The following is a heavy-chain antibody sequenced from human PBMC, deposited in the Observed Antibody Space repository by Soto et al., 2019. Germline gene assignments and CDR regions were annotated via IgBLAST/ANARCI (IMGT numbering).Heavy chain of an antibody. CDR2: INPSGGST. Sequence: ASVKVSCKASRGTFTSYYMHWVRQAPGQGLEWMGIINPSGGSTSYAQKFQGRVTMTRDTSTSTVYMELSSLRSEDTAVYYCAREFNGDYGDYWGQGTLVTVSS. J-gene: IGHJ4*02. CDR1: RGTFTSYY. D-gene: IGHD4-17*01. V-gene: IGHV1-46*01. CDR3: AREFNGDYGDY.